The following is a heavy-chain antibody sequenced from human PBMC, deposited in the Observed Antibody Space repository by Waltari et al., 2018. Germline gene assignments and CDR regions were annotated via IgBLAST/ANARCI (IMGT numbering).Heavy chain of an antibody. Sequence: QLQLQESGPGLVKPSETLSLTCTVSGGSISSSSYYWCWFRQPPGKGLEWIGSIYYSGSNYYNPSLKSRGTRSVDTSKNQFSLKLSSVTAADTAVYYCAGGQNPTTGWNYFDYWGQGTLVTVSS. CDR1: GGSISSSSYY. CDR3: AGGQNPTTGWNYFDY. D-gene: IGHD1-26*01. V-gene: IGHV4-39*07. CDR2: IYYSGSN. J-gene: IGHJ4*02.